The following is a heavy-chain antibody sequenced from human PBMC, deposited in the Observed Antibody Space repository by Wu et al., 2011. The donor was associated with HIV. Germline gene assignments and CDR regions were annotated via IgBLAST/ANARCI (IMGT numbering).Heavy chain of an antibody. V-gene: IGHV1-69*15. D-gene: IGHD3-10*01. CDR2: IIPIFGTA. CDR1: TFSSLC. Sequence: TFSSLCYQLGATGPWTGLSGWRIIPIFGTANYAQKFQGRVTITADESTNTAYMELSSLRSEDTAVYYCALRTRAGSGSDYWGQGTLVTVSS. CDR3: ALRTRAGSGSDY. J-gene: IGHJ4*02.